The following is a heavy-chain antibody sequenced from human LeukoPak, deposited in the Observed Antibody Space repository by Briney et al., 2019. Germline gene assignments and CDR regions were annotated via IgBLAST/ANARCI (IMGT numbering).Heavy chain of an antibody. CDR1: GFTFSSFC. D-gene: IGHD2-2*01. J-gene: IGHJ4*02. CDR2: ISGSGGGT. Sequence: PGGSLRLSCAASGFTFSSFCMSWVRQAPGKGLEWVSGISGSGGGTYYADSVKGRFTISRDDSKNTLYPQMNSLRAEDTALYYCAQNPNPRSCTSRSCYFDWGQGTLVTVSS. CDR3: AQNPNPRSCTSRSCYFD. V-gene: IGHV3-23*01.